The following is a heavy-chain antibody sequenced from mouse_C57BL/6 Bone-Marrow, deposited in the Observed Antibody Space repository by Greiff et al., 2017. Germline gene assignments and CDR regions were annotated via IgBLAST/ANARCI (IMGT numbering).Heavy chain of an antibody. CDR1: GFSLTSYG. CDR3: ARRRHYCAIDY. V-gene: IGHV2-2*01. Sequence: QVQLQQSGPGLVKPSQSLSITCTVSGFSLTSYGVHWVRQSPGKGLEWLGVIWSGGSTDYNAAFISKLSISKDNSTSQVFFIMNSMQADDSSIYYCARRRHYCAIDYWGQGTSGTVSS. J-gene: IGHJ4*01. CDR2: IWSGGST.